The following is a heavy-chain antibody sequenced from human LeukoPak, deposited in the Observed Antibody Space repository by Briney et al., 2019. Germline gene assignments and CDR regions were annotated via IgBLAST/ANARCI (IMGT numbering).Heavy chain of an antibody. D-gene: IGHD3-22*01. Sequence: GGSLRLSCAASGFTFSSYAVHWVRQAPGKGLEWVAVIWYDGSNENYADSVRGRFTVSRDNSKNTLYLHMNSVRAEDTAVYYCARVAMSDSSGYCDYWGQGTLVTVSS. CDR2: IWYDGSNE. CDR1: GFTFSSYA. V-gene: IGHV3-33*01. CDR3: ARVAMSDSSGYCDY. J-gene: IGHJ4*02.